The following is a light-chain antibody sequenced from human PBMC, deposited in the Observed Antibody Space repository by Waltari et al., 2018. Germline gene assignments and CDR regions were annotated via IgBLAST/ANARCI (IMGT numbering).Light chain of an antibody. CDR1: SRAVGCYDS. V-gene: IGLV2-8*01. CDR2: EVS. Sequence: HSALTQPPSASGSPGPSVPISSPGTSRAVGCYDSCSWYQQHPGKAPKLMIYEVSKRPAGVPDRFSCSKSGNTASLTVSGLQAEDEADYYCNSYAGSNNYVFGTGTKVTVL. CDR3: NSYAGSNNYV. J-gene: IGLJ1*01.